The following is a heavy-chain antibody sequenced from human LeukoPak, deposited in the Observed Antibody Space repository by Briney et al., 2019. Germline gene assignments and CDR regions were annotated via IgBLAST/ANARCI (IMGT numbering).Heavy chain of an antibody. V-gene: IGHV4-30-2*01. CDR2: MYHSGSA. CDR3: ARGPYTGEYFDY. CDR1: GGSISSDDFP. Sequence: TLSLTCAVSGGSISSDDFPWSWIRQPPGKGLEWIGYMYHSGSAHYNPSLKSRVTISVDRSKNQFSLKLNSVTAADTAVYYCARGPYTGEYFDYWGQGTLVTVSS. D-gene: IGHD3-16*01. J-gene: IGHJ4*02.